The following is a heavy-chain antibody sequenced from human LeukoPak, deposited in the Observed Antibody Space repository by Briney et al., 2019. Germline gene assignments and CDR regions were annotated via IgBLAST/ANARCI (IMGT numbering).Heavy chain of an antibody. J-gene: IGHJ4*02. D-gene: IGHD1-26*01. CDR2: ISSSSSTI. Sequence: PGGSLRLSCAASGFTFSSYSMNWVRQAPGKGLEWVSYISSSSSTIYYADSVKGRFTIPRDNAKNSLYLQMNSLRAEDTAVYYCARDSVSGSYYLPPPYYFDYWGQGTLVTVSS. CDR3: ARDSVSGSYYLPPPYYFDY. V-gene: IGHV3-48*04. CDR1: GFTFSSYS.